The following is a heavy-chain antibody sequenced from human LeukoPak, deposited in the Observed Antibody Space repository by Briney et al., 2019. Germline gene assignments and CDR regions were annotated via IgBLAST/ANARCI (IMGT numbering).Heavy chain of an antibody. CDR2: INPSGGST. Sequence: ASVKVSCKASGYTFTSYYMHWVRQAPGQGLEWMGIINPSGGSTSYAQKFQGRVTMTRDTSTSTVYMELSSLRSEDTAVYYCARDRGSGWYYYYYGMDVWGQGTTVTVSS. D-gene: IGHD6-19*01. J-gene: IGHJ6*02. V-gene: IGHV1-46*01. CDR3: ARDRGSGWYYYYYGMDV. CDR1: GYTFTSYY.